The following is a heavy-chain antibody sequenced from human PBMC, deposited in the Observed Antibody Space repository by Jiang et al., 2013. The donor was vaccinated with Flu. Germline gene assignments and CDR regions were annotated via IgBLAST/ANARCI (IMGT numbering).Heavy chain of an antibody. CDR3: AKGRYDFDAFDI. V-gene: IGHV3-30*18. CDR2: SHMMEVI. Sequence: FTFSSYGMHWSPGSRQGAGVGGSYSHMMEVINNYADSVKGRFTISRDNSKNTLYLQMNSLRAEDTAVYYCAKGRYDFDAFDIWGQGTMVTVSS. CDR1: FTFSSYG. D-gene: IGHD3/OR15-3a*01. J-gene: IGHJ3*02.